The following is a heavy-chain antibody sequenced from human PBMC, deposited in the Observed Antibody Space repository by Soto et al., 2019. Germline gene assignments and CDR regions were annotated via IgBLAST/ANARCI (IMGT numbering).Heavy chain of an antibody. D-gene: IGHD3-16*01. CDR3: AKMMSRAFTRVDV. Sequence: EGQLLESGGGLVQPGGSLRLSCAASGFTFFAYAMTWVRQAPGKGLEWVSTISGSGGYTYYADSVKGRFTISRDNSKYPLYLQMNSLRAGDTAIYYCAKMMSRAFTRVDVWGQGTTVTVSS. V-gene: IGHV3-23*01. CDR1: GFTFFAYA. J-gene: IGHJ6*02. CDR2: ISGSGGYT.